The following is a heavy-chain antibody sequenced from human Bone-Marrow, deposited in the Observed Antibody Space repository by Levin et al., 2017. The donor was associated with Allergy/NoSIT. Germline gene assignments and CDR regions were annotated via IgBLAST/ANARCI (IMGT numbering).Heavy chain of an antibody. V-gene: IGHV4-34*01. D-gene: IGHD3-16*01. Sequence: SETLSLTCAVYGGSFSDYYWNWNRQPPGKGLEWIGEINHSGSTNYNPSLKSRVTISADTSKNQFSLNLSSVTAADTAVYYCASQRGGYYDYGMDGWGQGTTVTVSS. CDR2: INHSGST. CDR1: GGSFSDYY. J-gene: IGHJ6*02. CDR3: ASQRGGYYDYGMDG.